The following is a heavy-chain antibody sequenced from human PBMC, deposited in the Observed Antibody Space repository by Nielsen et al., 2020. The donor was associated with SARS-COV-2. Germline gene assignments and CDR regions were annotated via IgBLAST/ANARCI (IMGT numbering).Heavy chain of an antibody. CDR2: IGTAGDT. V-gene: IGHV3-13*01. CDR3: ARAEMGTYYYGSGVPYYFDH. Sequence: GGSLRLSCAASGFTFSSYDMHWVRQATGKGLEWVSAIGTAGDTYYPGSVKGRFTISRENAKNSLYLQMNSLRAGDTAVYYCARAEMGTYYYGSGVPYYFDHWGQGTRVTVSS. CDR1: GFTFSSYD. J-gene: IGHJ4*02. D-gene: IGHD3-10*01.